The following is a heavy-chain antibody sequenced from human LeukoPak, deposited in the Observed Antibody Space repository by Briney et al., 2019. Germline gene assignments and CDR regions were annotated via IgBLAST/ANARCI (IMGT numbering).Heavy chain of an antibody. D-gene: IGHD2-8*01. J-gene: IGHJ4*02. CDR2: IDPSDSYT. CDR1: GNSFSNYW. Sequence: GESLKISCKGSGNSFSNYWISWVRQMPGKGLEWMGRIDPSDSYTNYSPSFQGHVTISADTSISTAYLQWSSLKASDSAIYYCARHLSDCIMVLVYYFDYWGQGTLVTVSS. CDR3: ARHLSDCIMVLVYYFDY. V-gene: IGHV5-10-1*01.